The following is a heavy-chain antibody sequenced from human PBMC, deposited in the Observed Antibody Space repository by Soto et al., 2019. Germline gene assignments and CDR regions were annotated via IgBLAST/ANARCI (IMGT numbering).Heavy chain of an antibody. CDR3: ARGGWAHFDY. CDR1: GFSVSSNY. J-gene: IGHJ4*02. D-gene: IGHD1-26*01. Sequence: EVQLVESGGGLVQPGGSLRLSCAASGFSVSSNYMNWVRQAPGKGLEWVSVIYSGVSTYYADSVKVRFTISRDNSKNTLYLQMNTLSAEYTAVYYCARGGWAHFDYWGQGTLVTVSS. CDR2: IYSGVST. V-gene: IGHV3-66*01.